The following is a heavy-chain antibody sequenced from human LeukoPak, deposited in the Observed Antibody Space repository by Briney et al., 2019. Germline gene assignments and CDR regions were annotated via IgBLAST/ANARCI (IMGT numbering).Heavy chain of an antibody. V-gene: IGHV1-8*01. J-gene: IGHJ4*02. CDR2: MSPNSGNT. D-gene: IGHD1-26*01. Sequence: GASVKVSCKASGYTFTSYDINWVRQATGQGLEWMGWMSPNSGNTGYAQKFQGRVTMTRNTSISTAYMELSSLRSEDTAVYYCARGQSGSYYIDYWGQGTLVTVSS. CDR3: ARGQSGSYYIDY. CDR1: GYTFTSYD.